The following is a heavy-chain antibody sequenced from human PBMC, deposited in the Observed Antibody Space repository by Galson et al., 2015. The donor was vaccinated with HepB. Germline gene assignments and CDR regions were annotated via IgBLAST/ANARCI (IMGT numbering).Heavy chain of an antibody. Sequence: CAISGDSVSSHTAIWSWIRQSPSRGLEWLGRTYYRSKWYNDYAVSVKSRITINPDTSKNQFSLQLTSVTPEDAAVYFCARGIAVWGQGTLVTVSS. V-gene: IGHV6-1*01. CDR3: ARGIAV. J-gene: IGHJ4*02. CDR1: GDSVSSHTAI. D-gene: IGHD6-19*01. CDR2: TYYRSKWYN.